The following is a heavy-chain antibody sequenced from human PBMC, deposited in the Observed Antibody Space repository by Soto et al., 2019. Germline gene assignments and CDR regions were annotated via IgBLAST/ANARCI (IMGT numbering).Heavy chain of an antibody. V-gene: IGHV3-33*01. J-gene: IGHJ6*02. CDR2: IWYDGSNK. CDR1: GFTFSSYG. Sequence: QVRLVESGGGVVQPGRSLRLSCAASGFTFSSYGMHWVRQAPGKGLEWVAVIWYDGSNKYYADSVKGRFTISRDNSKNTLYLQMNSLRAEDTAVYYCARDPLPRKVVTPGSDDGMDVWGQGTTVTVSS. CDR3: ARDPLPRKVVTPGSDDGMDV. D-gene: IGHD2-15*01.